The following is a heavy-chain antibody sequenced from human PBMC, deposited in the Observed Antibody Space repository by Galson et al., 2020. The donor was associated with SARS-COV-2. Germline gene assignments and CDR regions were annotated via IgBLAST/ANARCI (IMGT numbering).Heavy chain of an antibody. CDR2: IYWDDDK. D-gene: IGHD3-10*01. J-gene: IGHJ3*01. CDR3: AHKPPGGPVADAFDV. Sequence: KMSGPTLVKPTQTLTLTCNFSGFSLSNTGVGVGWIRKPPGQALEWLALIYWDDDKRYRPSLKSRLTITKDTSKNQVVLTMANMDPVDTGTYYCAHKPPGGPVADAFDVWGRGTMVTVSS. CDR1: GFSLSNTGVG. V-gene: IGHV2-5*02.